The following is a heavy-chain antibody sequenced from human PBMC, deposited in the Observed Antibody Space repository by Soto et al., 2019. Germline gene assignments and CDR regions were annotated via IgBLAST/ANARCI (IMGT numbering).Heavy chain of an antibody. Sequence: SETLSLTCTVSGGSISSSSYYWGWIRQPPGKGLEWIGSIYYSGSTYYNPSLKSRVTISVDTSKNQFSLKLSSVTAADTAVYYCARNGTHNNVFDYWGQGTLVTVSS. CDR3: ARNGTHNNVFDY. V-gene: IGHV4-39*01. J-gene: IGHJ4*02. CDR1: GGSISSSSYY. CDR2: IYYSGST. D-gene: IGHD1-26*01.